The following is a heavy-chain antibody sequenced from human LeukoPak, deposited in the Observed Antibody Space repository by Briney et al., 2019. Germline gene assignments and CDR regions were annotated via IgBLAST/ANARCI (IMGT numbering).Heavy chain of an antibody. CDR3: AKARQQLVRGLSFDP. V-gene: IGHV3-23*01. Sequence: GGSLRLSCAASGFTFNNYALSWVRQAPGKGLEWVSCLSGSGGSTYYADSVRGRFTISRDNSKNTLYLQMNSLRAEDTAVYYCAKARQQLVRGLSFDPWGQGTLVTVSS. D-gene: IGHD6-13*01. J-gene: IGHJ5*02. CDR2: LSGSGGST. CDR1: GFTFNNYA.